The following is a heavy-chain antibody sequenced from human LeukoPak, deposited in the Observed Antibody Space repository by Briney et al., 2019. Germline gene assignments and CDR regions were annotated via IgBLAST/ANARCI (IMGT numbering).Heavy chain of an antibody. J-gene: IGHJ4*02. V-gene: IGHV6-1*01. Sequence: SQTLSLTCAISGDSVPSNSAAWNWIRQSPSRGLEWLGRTYYRSKWFSAYALSVRSRISIKPDTSKNQFTLQLNSVTPEDTAVYYCARARGYLENWGQGTLVTVSS. D-gene: IGHD2-15*01. CDR3: ARARGYLEN. CDR1: GDSVPSNSAA. CDR2: TYYRSKWFS.